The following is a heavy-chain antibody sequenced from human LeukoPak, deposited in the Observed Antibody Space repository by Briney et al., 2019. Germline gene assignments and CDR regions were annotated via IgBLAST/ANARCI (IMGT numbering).Heavy chain of an antibody. V-gene: IGHV4-59*01. Sequence: SETLSLTCTVSGGSISSYYWSWIRQPPGKGLEWIGYIYYSGSTNYNPSLKSRVTISVDTSKNQFSLKLSSVTAADTAVYYCARGEYSYGYDYWGQGTLVTVSS. J-gene: IGHJ4*02. D-gene: IGHD5-18*01. CDR3: ARGEYSYGYDY. CDR2: IYYSGST. CDR1: GGSISSYY.